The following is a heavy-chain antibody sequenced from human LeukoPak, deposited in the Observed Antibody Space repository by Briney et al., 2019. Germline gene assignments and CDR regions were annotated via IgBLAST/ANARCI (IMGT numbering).Heavy chain of an antibody. J-gene: IGHJ3*02. V-gene: IGHV3-7*01. CDR1: GFNFGNYW. CDR2: IKQDGNEK. D-gene: IGHD5-24*01. Sequence: GGSLRLSCAGSGFNFGNYWMSWVRQTPGKGLEWVTNIKQDGNEKFYVDSVRGRFNIFRENAKNSLYLQMNSLRAEDTAVYYCARARRDGNTGLAFDIWGQRAMVTVSS. CDR3: ARARRDGNTGLAFDI.